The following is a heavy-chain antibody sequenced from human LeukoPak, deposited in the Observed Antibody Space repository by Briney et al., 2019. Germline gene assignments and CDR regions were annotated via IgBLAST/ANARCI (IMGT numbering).Heavy chain of an antibody. CDR2: IYYSGST. Sequence: SQTLSLTCTVSGGSISSGGYYWSWIRQHPGKGLEWIGYIYYSGSTYYNPSLKSRVTISVNTSKNQFSLKLSSVTAADTAVYYCASWARGYCSGGSCYGLGYWGQGTLVTVSS. J-gene: IGHJ4*02. V-gene: IGHV4-31*03. CDR1: GGSISSGGYY. D-gene: IGHD2-15*01. CDR3: ASWARGYCSGGSCYGLGY.